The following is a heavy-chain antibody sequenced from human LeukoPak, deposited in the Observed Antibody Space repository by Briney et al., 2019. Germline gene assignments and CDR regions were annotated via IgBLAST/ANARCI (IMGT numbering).Heavy chain of an antibody. Sequence: PSETLSLTCTVSGGSISSYYWSWIRQPPGKGLEWIGYICYSGSTNYNPSLKSRDTISVDTSKNQFSLKLSSVTAADTAVYYCARGSTVTTIKYWGQGTLVTVSS. J-gene: IGHJ4*02. CDR1: GGSISSYY. V-gene: IGHV4-59*08. CDR3: ARGSTVTTIKY. CDR2: ICYSGST. D-gene: IGHD4-17*01.